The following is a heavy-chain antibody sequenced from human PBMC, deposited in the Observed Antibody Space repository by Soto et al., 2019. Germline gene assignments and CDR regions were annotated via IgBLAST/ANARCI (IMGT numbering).Heavy chain of an antibody. V-gene: IGHV3-33*01. J-gene: IGHJ4*03. CDR2: IWYDGSNK. D-gene: IGHD3-22*01. Sequence: GGSLRLSCAASGFTFSSYGMHWVRQAPGKGLEWVAVIWYDGSNKYYADSVKGRFTISRDNAKNSLYVQMNSLRAEDTAVYYCARDPYYYGSSGYYDVFDYWGQGTTVTVSS. CDR3: ARDPYYYGSSGYYDVFDY. CDR1: GFTFSSYG.